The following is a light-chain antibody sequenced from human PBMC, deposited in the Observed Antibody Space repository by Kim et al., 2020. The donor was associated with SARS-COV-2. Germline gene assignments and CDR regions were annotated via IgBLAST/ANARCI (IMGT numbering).Light chain of an antibody. CDR3: QQRTNWRYT. V-gene: IGKV3-11*01. CDR1: QSVSRN. CDR2: DAS. J-gene: IGKJ2*01. Sequence: LCPGDRATLAGRASQSVSRNLIWYQQKAGPAPRPLMYDASNRATGVPARFSGSGSGTDFTLTISSLEPEDFAVYYCQQRTNWRYTFGQGTKREI.